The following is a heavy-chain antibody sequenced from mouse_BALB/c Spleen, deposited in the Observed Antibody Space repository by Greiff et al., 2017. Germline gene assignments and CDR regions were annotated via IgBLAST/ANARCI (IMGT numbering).Heavy chain of an antibody. CDR3: ARWGGNYLYAMDY. J-gene: IGHJ4*01. D-gene: IGHD2-1*01. CDR1: GFTFSSFG. Sequence: EVMLVESGGGLVQPGGSRTLSCAASGFTFSSFGMHWVRQAPEKGLEWVAYISSGSSTIYYADTVKGRFTISRDNPKNTLFLQMTSLRSEDTAMYYCARWGGNYLYAMDYWGQGTSVTVSS. V-gene: IGHV5-17*02. CDR2: ISSGSSTI.